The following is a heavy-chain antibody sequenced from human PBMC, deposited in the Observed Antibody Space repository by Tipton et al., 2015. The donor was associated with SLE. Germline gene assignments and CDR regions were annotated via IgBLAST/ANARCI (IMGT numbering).Heavy chain of an antibody. CDR3: ARGPYDFWSGSDMDV. D-gene: IGHD3-3*01. J-gene: IGHJ6*02. CDR1: GGSISSGSYY. CDR2: IYYSGST. Sequence: TLSLTCTVSGGSISSGSYYWSWIRQPAGKGLEWIGYIYYSGSTYSNPSLKSRVTISVGTSTNQFSLKLSSVTAADPAVYYCARGPYDFWSGSDMDVWGQGTTVTVSS. V-gene: IGHV4-31*03.